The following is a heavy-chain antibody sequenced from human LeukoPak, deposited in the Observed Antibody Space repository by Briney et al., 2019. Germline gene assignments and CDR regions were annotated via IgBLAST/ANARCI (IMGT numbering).Heavy chain of an antibody. J-gene: IGHJ5*02. V-gene: IGHV4-39*07. CDR2: IYYSGST. CDR3: ARDRYSSGSLPWWFDP. CDR1: GGSISSYY. Sequence: SETLSLTCTVSGGSISSYYWGWIRQPPGKGLEWIGSIYYSGSTYYNPSLKSRVTISVDTSKNQFSLKLSSVTAADTAVYYCARDRYSSGSLPWWFDPWGQGTLVTVSS. D-gene: IGHD6-19*01.